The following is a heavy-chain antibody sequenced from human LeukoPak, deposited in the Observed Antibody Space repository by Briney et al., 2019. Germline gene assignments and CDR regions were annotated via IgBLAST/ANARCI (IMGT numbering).Heavy chain of an antibody. D-gene: IGHD1-26*01. V-gene: IGHV3-21*04. J-gene: IGHJ3*02. CDR3: IAGAAFDI. CDR2: ISSSSSYI. Sequence: GGSLRLPCAASGFTFSSYSMNWVRQAPGKGLEWVSSISSSSSYIYYADSVKGRFTISRDNSKNTLYLQMNSLRAEDTAVYYCIAGAAFDIWGQGTMVTVSS. CDR1: GFTFSSYS.